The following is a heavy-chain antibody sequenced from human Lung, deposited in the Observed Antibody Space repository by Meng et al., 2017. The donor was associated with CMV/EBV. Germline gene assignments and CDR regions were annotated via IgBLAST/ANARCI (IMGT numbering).Heavy chain of an antibody. D-gene: IGHD2-2*01. CDR2: MNPESGNT. J-gene: IGHJ4*02. V-gene: IGHV1-8*01. Sequence: ASVKVSCKASGYTFTSYDISWVRQATGQGLEWMGWMNPESGNTGYARKFRGRVTFTRSTSITTAYMELTSLGSEDTAAYYCARATRNQLHSDNWGQGTLVTVSS. CDR1: GYTFTSYD. CDR3: ARATRNQLHSDN.